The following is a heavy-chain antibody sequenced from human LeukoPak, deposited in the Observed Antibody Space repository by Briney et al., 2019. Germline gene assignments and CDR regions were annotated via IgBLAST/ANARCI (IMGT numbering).Heavy chain of an antibody. CDR3: ARDGRWINYYDGSSPV. Sequence: GGSLRLSCAASGFTFSSYWMSWVRQAPGKGLEWVANIKQDGSEKYYVDSVKGRFTISRDKAKNSLYLQMNSLRAEDTAVYYCARDGRWINYYDGSSPVWGQGTLVTVSS. V-gene: IGHV3-7*01. D-gene: IGHD3-22*01. CDR1: GFTFSSYW. J-gene: IGHJ4*02. CDR2: IKQDGSEK.